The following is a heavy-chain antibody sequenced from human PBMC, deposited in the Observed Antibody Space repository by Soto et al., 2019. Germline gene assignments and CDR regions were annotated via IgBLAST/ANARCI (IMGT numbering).Heavy chain of an antibody. D-gene: IGHD2-21*01. J-gene: IGHJ4*02. V-gene: IGHV3-30*18. Sequence: QVQLVESGGGVVQPGRSLRLSCAASGFTFTNYGMHWVRQAPGKGLEWVAVISYDGKNYDYADSVKGRFTISRDNSENSLYMQTNSLRPEDTAVYYCAKDQAKLLRGWGYGDYWGQGTLVTISS. CDR3: AKDQAKLLRGWGYGDY. CDR2: ISYDGKNY. CDR1: GFTFTNYG.